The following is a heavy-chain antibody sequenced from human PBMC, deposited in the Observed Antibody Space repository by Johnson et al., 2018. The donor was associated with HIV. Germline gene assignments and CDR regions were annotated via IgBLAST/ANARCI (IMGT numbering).Heavy chain of an antibody. Sequence: VQLVESGGGVVQPGGSLRLSCEASGFTFNNFGMHWVRQAPGKGLEWVAVIWYDGSNKYYADSVKGRFTISRDNSKNTLYLQMNSLRAEDTAVYYCASPYSADAFDIWGQGTMVTVSS. CDR2: IWYDGSNK. CDR3: ASPYSADAFDI. V-gene: IGHV3-33*01. CDR1: GFTFNNFG. D-gene: IGHD5-18*01. J-gene: IGHJ3*02.